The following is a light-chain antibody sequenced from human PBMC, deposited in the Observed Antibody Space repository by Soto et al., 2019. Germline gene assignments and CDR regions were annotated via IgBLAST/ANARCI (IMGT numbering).Light chain of an antibody. CDR2: AAS. CDR1: QGIGSS. J-gene: IGKJ3*01. V-gene: IGKV1-9*01. Sequence: DIQLTQSPSFLSASVGDRVTITCRASQGIGSSLAWYQQKPGKAPKVLIYAASTLQSGVPSRFSGSGSGTEFTLTISSLQPEDFATYYCQQLNSYAPRLTFGPGAKVDIK. CDR3: QQLNSYAPRLT.